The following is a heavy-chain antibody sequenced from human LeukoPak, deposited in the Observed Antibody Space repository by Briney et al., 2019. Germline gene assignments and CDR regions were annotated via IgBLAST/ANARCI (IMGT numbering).Heavy chain of an antibody. CDR1: GYSFTSYW. J-gene: IGHJ4*02. CDR3: ARRAKAYCGGDCSLASDY. V-gene: IGHV5-51*01. CDR2: IYPGDSDS. D-gene: IGHD2-21*02. Sequence: GESLKISCKGSGYSFTSYWIGWVRQMPGEGLEWMGIIYPGDSDSRYSPSFQGQVTISADKSISTAYLQWSSLRASDTAIYYRARRAKAYCGGDCSLASDYWGQGTLVTVSS.